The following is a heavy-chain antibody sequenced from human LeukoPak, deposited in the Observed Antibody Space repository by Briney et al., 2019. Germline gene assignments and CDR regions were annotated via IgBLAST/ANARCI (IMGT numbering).Heavy chain of an antibody. V-gene: IGHV1-2*02. CDR1: GYTFTGYS. Sequence: ASVKVSCKASGYTFTGYSMHWVRQAPGQGLEWMGWINPNTGGTNYAQKFQGRVTMTRDTSISTDYMELTRLRSDATAVYYCARAHGDYNFDYWGQGTLVTVSS. J-gene: IGHJ4*02. D-gene: IGHD4-17*01. CDR2: INPNTGGT. CDR3: ARAHGDYNFDY.